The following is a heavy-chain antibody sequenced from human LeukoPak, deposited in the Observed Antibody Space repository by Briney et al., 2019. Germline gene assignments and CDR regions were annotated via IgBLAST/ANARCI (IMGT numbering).Heavy chain of an antibody. CDR1: GGSISSSNSD. V-gene: IGHV4-39*07. J-gene: IGHJ6*04. CDR3: ASRSPTMVRARGADV. CDR2: IYYTGRT. Sequence: AETLSLTCTVSGGSISSSNSDWGWIRQPQGRGLEWIGTIYYTGRTYYNPSVKSRFSIGVDTRKNQFSVKLTSGTAADTAVYYCASRSPTMVRARGADVWGKGTTVTVSS. D-gene: IGHD3-10*01.